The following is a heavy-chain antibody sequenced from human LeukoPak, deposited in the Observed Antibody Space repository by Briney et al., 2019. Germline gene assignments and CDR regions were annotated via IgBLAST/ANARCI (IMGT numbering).Heavy chain of an antibody. V-gene: IGHV3-23*01. CDR2: ISSFTGNT. Sequence: GWSLRLSCAASGFTFSTYAMSWVRQAPGKGLEWVSAISSFTGNTHYAESVKGRFTISRDNSRNTLYLQMDALRAEDTAVYYCAKDASARPWYFDLWGRGTLVTVSS. CDR1: GFTFSTYA. CDR3: AKDASARPWYFDL. J-gene: IGHJ2*01.